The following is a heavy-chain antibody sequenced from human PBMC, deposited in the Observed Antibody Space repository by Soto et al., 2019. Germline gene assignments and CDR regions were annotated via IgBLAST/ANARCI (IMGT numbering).Heavy chain of an antibody. D-gene: IGHD1-1*01. V-gene: IGHV3-21*01. J-gene: IGHJ4*02. CDR1: GVTFSLYV. Sequence: VGSLRLSCAASGVTFSLYVIIWFRQAPGKGLEWVAAITSSSSYIYYEDSLKGRFTISRDNAKNYLFLQLDSLRAEDTAVYFCVIARYSERRSESWGKGIMVHVSS. CDR2: ITSSSSYI. CDR3: VIARYSERRSES.